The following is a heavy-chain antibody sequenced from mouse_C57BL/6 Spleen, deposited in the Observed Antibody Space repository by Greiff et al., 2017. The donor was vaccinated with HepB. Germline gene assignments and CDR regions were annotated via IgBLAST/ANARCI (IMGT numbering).Heavy chain of an antibody. CDR1: GYTFTDYY. D-gene: IGHD2-4*01. Sequence: EVQLQQSGPELVKPGASVKISCKASGYTFTDYYMNWVKQSHGKSLEWIGDINPNNGGTSYNQKFKGKATLTVDKSSSTAYMELRSLTSEDSAVYYCASYDYDWYFDGWGTGTTVTVSS. J-gene: IGHJ1*03. CDR2: INPNNGGT. V-gene: IGHV1-26*01. CDR3: ASYDYDWYFDG.